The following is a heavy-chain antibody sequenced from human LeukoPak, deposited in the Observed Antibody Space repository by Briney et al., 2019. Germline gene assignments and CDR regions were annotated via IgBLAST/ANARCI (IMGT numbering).Heavy chain of an antibody. D-gene: IGHD6-13*01. Sequence: SETLSLTCAVYGGSFSGYYWSWIRQPPGKGLEWIGEINHSGSTNYNPSLKSRVTISVDTSKNQFSLKLSSVTAADTAVYYCARDYPSSWFAFDIWGQGTMVTVSS. V-gene: IGHV4-34*01. CDR1: GGSFSGYY. CDR2: INHSGST. CDR3: ARDYPSSWFAFDI. J-gene: IGHJ3*02.